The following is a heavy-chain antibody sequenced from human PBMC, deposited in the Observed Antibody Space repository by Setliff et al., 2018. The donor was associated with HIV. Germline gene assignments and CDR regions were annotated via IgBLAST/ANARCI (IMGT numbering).Heavy chain of an antibody. J-gene: IGHJ2*01. V-gene: IGHV4-61*09. CDR3: ARHDGTYCGGDCYLLGYFDL. CDR1: GGSISSSSHY. CDR2: IYISGST. D-gene: IGHD2-21*02. Sequence: PSETLSLTCTVSGGSISSSSHYWSWIRQPAGRGLEWIGHIYISGSTNYNPSLKSRVTISVDTSKNQFSLKLSSVTAADTAVYYCARHDGTYCGGDCYLLGYFDLWGRGTLVTVSS.